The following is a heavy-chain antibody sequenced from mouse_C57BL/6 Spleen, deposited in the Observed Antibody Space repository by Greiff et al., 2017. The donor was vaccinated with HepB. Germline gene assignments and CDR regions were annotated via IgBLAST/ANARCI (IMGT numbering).Heavy chain of an antibody. CDR2: IYPGDGDT. V-gene: IGHV1-80*01. D-gene: IGHD1-1*01. J-gene: IGHJ1*03. CDR3: ARSSITTVVVWYFDV. CDR1: GYAFSSYW. Sequence: QVQLQQSGAELVKPGASVKISCKASGYAFSSYWMNWVKQRPGKGLEWIGQIYPGDGDTNYNGKFKGKATLTAYKSSSTAYMQLSSLTSEDSAVYFCARSSITTVVVWYFDVWGTGTTVTVSS.